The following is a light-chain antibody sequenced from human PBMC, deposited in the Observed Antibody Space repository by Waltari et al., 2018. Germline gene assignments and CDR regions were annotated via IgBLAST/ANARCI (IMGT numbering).Light chain of an antibody. Sequence: DVVMTQSPLSLPVTLGQPASISCRSSQSLVHSDGATHFTWFQQRPGQSPRRLIYRVSNRDSGVPDRFSGCGSGTDFTLKISRVEAEDVGVYYCMQGTHWPYTFGQGTKLEIK. CDR2: RVS. V-gene: IGKV2-30*02. CDR3: MQGTHWPYT. CDR1: QSLVHSDGATH. J-gene: IGKJ2*01.